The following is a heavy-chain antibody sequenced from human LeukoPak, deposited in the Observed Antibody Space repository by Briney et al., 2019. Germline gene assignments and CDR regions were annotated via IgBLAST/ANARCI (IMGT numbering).Heavy chain of an antibody. CDR2: IYHSGSS. J-gene: IGHJ4*02. V-gene: IGHV4-38-2*02. CDR3: ARDKIVGATHFDY. CDR1: GYSISSGYY. D-gene: IGHD1-26*01. Sequence: SETLSLTCTVSGYSISSGYYWGWIRQPPGKGLEWIGSIYHSGSSYYNPSLKSRVTISVDTSKNQFSLRLSSVTAADTAVYYCARDKIVGATHFDYWGQGALVTVSS.